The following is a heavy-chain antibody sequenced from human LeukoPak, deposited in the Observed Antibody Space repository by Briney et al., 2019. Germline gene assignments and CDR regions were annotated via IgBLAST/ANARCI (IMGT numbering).Heavy chain of an antibody. Sequence: GASVKVSCKASGGTFSSYAINWVRQAPGQGLEWMGGIIPIFGTANYAQKFQGRVTITTDESTSTAYIELSSLRSEDTAVYYCARGNGPGSSLDYWGQGTLVTVSS. V-gene: IGHV1-69*05. CDR3: ARGNGPGSSLDY. J-gene: IGHJ4*02. CDR2: IIPIFGTA. D-gene: IGHD6-13*01. CDR1: GGTFSSYA.